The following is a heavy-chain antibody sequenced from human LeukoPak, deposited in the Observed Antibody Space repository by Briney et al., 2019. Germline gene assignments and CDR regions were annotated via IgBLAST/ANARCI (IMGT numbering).Heavy chain of an antibody. CDR2: IYYSGGT. CDR1: GGSISRYY. D-gene: IGHD3-10*01. J-gene: IGHJ4*02. Sequence: SETLSLTCTVSGGSISRYYWSWIRQPPGKGLEWIGYIYYSGGTNYNPSLKSRVTISVDTSKNRFSLKMRSVTAADTAVYYCAGDSSSMVRGVSLFDYWGQGTLVTVSS. CDR3: AGDSSSMVRGVSLFDY. V-gene: IGHV4-59*01.